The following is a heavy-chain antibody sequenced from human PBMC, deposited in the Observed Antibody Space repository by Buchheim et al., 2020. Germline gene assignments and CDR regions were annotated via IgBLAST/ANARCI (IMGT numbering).Heavy chain of an antibody. V-gene: IGHV3-73*01. Sequence: EVQLVESGGGLVQPGGSLKLSCAASGFTFSGSAMHWVRQASGKGLEWVGRIRSKANSYATAYAASVTGRFTISRDDSKNTAYLQMNSLKTEDTAVYYCTRLGFDDYVWGSNPSGDYWGQGTL. CDR1: GFTFSGSA. D-gene: IGHD3-16*01. J-gene: IGHJ4*02. CDR3: TRLGFDDYVWGSNPSGDY. CDR2: IRSKANSYAT.